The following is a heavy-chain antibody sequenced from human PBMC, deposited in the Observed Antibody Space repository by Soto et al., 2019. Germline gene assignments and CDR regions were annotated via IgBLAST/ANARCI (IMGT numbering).Heavy chain of an antibody. D-gene: IGHD4-17*01. CDR3: AREDDYGYRYINYGLDV. J-gene: IGHJ6*02. V-gene: IGHV3-30-3*01. CDR2: ISFDGTKK. Sequence: LRLSCAASGFTFNIYALHWVRQAPGKGLEWVAVISFDGTKKYYSDSVKGRFTISRDNLKNTLYLQMNNLRVEDAALYFCAREDDYGYRYINYGLDVRGQGTTVTVSS. CDR1: GFTFNIYA.